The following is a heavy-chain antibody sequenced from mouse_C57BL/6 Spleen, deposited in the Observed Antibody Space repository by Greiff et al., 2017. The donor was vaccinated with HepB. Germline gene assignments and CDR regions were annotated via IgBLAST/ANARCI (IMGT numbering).Heavy chain of an antibody. V-gene: IGHV1-81*01. CDR1: GYTFTSYG. J-gene: IGHJ4*01. Sequence: QVQLKQSGAELARPGASVKLSCKASGYTFTSYGISWVKQRTGQGLEWIGEIYPRSGNTYYNEKFKGKATLTADKSSSTAYMELRSLTSEDSAVYGCARDDSNYYAMDYWGQGTSVTVSS. CDR2: IYPRSGNT. D-gene: IGHD2-5*01. CDR3: ARDDSNYYAMDY.